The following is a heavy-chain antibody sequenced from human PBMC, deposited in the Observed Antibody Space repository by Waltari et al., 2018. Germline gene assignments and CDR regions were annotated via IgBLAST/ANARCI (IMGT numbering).Heavy chain of an antibody. CDR3: ARHANGRIFGVVIIKGAYYYGMDV. Sequence: EVQLVQSGAEVKKPGESLKISCKGSGYSFTSYWIGWVRQMPGKGLEWTGSIYPGDSDTRDSPSFQGQVTISADKSISTAYLQWSSLKASDTAMYYCARHANGRIFGVVIIKGAYYYGMDVWGQGTTVTVSS. V-gene: IGHV5-51*01. CDR1: GYSFTSYW. D-gene: IGHD3-3*02. J-gene: IGHJ6*02. CDR2: IYPGDSDT.